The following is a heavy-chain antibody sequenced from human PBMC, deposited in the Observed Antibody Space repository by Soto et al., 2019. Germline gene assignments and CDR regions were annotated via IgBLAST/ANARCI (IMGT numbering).Heavy chain of an antibody. CDR2: MYHSGST. J-gene: IGHJ6*02. V-gene: IGHV4-4*02. CDR3: ARREECCGMDV. Sequence: QVQLQESGPGLVKPSGTLSLTCAVSGDSISSSNWWTWVRQSPGKGLEWIGEMYHSGSTNYNPSLKSRVTISVDKSTNQFPLNLKSVTAADTAMYYCARREECCGMDVWGQGTTVIVSS. CDR1: GDSISSSNW. D-gene: IGHD3-3*01.